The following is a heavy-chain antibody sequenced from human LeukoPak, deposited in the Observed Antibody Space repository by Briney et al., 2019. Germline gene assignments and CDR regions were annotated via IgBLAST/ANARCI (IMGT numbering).Heavy chain of an antibody. CDR1: GYTFTGYY. CDR2: INPNSGGT. CDR3: ARDAQLLWFGELLHYYYYYGMDV. V-gene: IGHV1-2*02. Sequence: ASVKVSCKASGYTFTGYYMHWVRQAPGQGLEWMGWINPNSGGTNYAQKFQGMVTMTRDTSISTAYMELSRLRSDDTAVYYCARDAQLLWFGELLHYYYYYGMDVWGQGTTVTVSS. J-gene: IGHJ6*02. D-gene: IGHD3-10*01.